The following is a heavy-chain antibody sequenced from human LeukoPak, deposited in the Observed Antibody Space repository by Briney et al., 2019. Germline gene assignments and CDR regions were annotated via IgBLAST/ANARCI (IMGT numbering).Heavy chain of an antibody. CDR3: ARAPTSYYYFDY. V-gene: IGHV3-33*01. Sequence: GGSLRLSCAASGFTFSSYGMHWVRQAPGKGLEWVAVIWYDGSNEYYADSVKGRFTISRDNSKNTLYLQMNSLRAEDTAVYYCARAPTSYYYFDYWGQRTLVTVSS. CDR1: GFTFSSYG. CDR2: IWYDGSNE. D-gene: IGHD1-26*01. J-gene: IGHJ4*02.